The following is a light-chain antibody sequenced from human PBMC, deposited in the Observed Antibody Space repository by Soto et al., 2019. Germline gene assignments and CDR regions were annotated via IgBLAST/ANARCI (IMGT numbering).Light chain of an antibody. J-gene: IGKJ4*01. Sequence: DVQMTQSPSSLSAFVGDRVTITCRASQGIAPYLAWFQQKQGKVPKRLIYATSPLQSGVPSRFSGSGSGTDFTLTIIRLQPEDVGTYYCQKYNSAPLTFGGGTKVDIK. CDR1: QGIAPY. V-gene: IGKV1-27*01. CDR3: QKYNSAPLT. CDR2: ATS.